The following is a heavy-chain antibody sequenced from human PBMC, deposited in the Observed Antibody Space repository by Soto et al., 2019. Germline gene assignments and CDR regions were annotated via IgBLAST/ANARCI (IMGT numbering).Heavy chain of an antibody. V-gene: IGHV4-59*01. CDR3: ARERRSSYSGSNDAFDI. CDR2: IYYSGST. CDR1: GGSISSYY. D-gene: IGHD5-12*01. J-gene: IGHJ3*02. Sequence: SETLSLTCTVSGGSISSYYWSWIRQPPGKGLEWIGYIYYSGSTNYNPSLKSRVTISVDTSKNQFSLKLSSVTAADTAVYYCARERRSSYSGSNDAFDIWGQGTMVTVSS.